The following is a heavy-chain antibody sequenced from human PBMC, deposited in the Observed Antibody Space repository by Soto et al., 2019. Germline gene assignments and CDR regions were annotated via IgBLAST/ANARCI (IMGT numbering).Heavy chain of an antibody. Sequence: QVHLVQSGAEVKKPGASVKVSCKGSGYAFTTYGITWVRQAPGQGLEWMGWFSAHKGNTNYAQKLQGGVTVTRDTPTSTAYMELRSLRSDVTAVYYCPRVRYGDYWGQGALVTVSS. J-gene: IGHJ4*02. D-gene: IGHD1-1*01. CDR3: PRVRYGDY. V-gene: IGHV1-18*01. CDR2: FSAHKGNT. CDR1: GYAFTTYG.